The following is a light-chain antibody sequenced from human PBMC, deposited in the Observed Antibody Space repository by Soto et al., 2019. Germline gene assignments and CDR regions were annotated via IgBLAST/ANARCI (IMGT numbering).Light chain of an antibody. CDR3: SSYKFSTTLRV. J-gene: IGLJ3*02. CDR1: SNDIGSYNY. CDR2: EVT. Sequence: QSVLTQPASASGSPGQSITLSCTGTSNDIGSYNYVSWFQQHPGKAPKLIIYEVTHRPSGISTRFSGSKSGNTASLTISGLQAEDEADYYCSSYKFSTTLRVFGGGTKLTVL. V-gene: IGLV2-14*01.